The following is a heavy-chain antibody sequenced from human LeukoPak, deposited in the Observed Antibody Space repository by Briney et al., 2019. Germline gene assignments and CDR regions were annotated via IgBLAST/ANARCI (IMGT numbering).Heavy chain of an antibody. CDR2: IAADGGVK. J-gene: IGHJ4*02. CDR1: GFTFHDHG. V-gene: IGHV3-30*03. Sequence: GTSLRLSCAASGFTFHDHGMDWVRQAPGKGLEWVAVIAADGGVKHYADFVKGRFSLSRYNSKNTLFLQMNSLTVEDTAVYYCAREATWGQWYFDLWGQGAPVTVSS. CDR3: AREATWGQWYFDL. D-gene: IGHD6-19*01.